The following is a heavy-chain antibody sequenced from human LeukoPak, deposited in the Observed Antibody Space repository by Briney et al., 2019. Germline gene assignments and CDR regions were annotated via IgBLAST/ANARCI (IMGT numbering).Heavy chain of an antibody. J-gene: IGHJ6*03. CDR3: ARGPPDSSGWYGYYYYMDV. Sequence: GGSLRLSCAASGFTFDSFSINWVRQAPGKGLEWVANIKQDGSEKYYVDSVKGRFTISRDNAKNSLYLQMNSLRAEDTAVYYCARGPPDSSGWYGYYYYMDVWGKGTTVTVSS. V-gene: IGHV3-7*01. D-gene: IGHD6-19*01. CDR1: GFTFDSFS. CDR2: IKQDGSEK.